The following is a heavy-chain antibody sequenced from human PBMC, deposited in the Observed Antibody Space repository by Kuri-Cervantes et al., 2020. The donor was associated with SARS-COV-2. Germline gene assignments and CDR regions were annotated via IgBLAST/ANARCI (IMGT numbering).Heavy chain of an antibody. Sequence: SETLSLTCTVSSGSISRYYWSWIRQAPGKGLEWIGYVYYDGTTRYNPSLQSRVDISVESSKNQFSLKLSSVTAADTAVYYCARGHGAAAFGLRYWFDPWGQGTLVTVSS. V-gene: IGHV4-59*08. CDR2: VYYDGTT. CDR1: SGSISRYY. CDR3: ARGHGAAAFGLRYWFDP. J-gene: IGHJ5*02. D-gene: IGHD6-13*01.